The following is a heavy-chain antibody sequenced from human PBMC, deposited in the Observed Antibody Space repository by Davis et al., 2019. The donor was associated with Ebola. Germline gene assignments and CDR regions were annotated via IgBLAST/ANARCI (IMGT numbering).Heavy chain of an antibody. V-gene: IGHV3-73*01. D-gene: IGHD4-17*01. CDR3: TTTTVTKKDY. CDR1: GFTFSGSA. Sequence: GGSLRLSCAASGFTFSGSAMRWVRQASGKGLEWVGRIRSKANSYATAYAASVKGRFTISRDDSMNTAYLQMNSLKTEDTAVYYCTTTTVTKKDYWGQGTLVTVSS. J-gene: IGHJ4*02. CDR2: IRSKANSYAT.